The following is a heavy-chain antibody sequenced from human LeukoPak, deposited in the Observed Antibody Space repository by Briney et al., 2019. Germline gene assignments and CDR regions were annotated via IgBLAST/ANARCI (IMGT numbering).Heavy chain of an antibody. Sequence: SVKVSCKASGGTFSSYAISWVRQAPGQGLEWMGGIIPIFGTANYAQKFQGRVTITADESTGTAYMELSSLRSEDTAVYYCKYPYCSSTSCYGAMSGMDVWGQGTTVTVSS. D-gene: IGHD2-2*01. CDR2: IIPIFGTA. J-gene: IGHJ6*02. V-gene: IGHV1-69*13. CDR1: GGTFSSYA. CDR3: KYPYCSSTSCYGAMSGMDV.